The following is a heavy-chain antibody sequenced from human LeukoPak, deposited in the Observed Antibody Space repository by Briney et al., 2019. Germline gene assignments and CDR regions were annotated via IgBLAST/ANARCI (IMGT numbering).Heavy chain of an antibody. J-gene: IGHJ4*02. CDR3: AKDLGGEDIVVVPAAMGGY. D-gene: IGHD2-2*01. V-gene: IGHV3-30-3*01. CDR1: GFTFSSYA. CDR2: ISNDGSNK. Sequence: PGGSLRLSCAASGFTFSSYAMHWVRQAPGKGLEWVAVISNDGSNKYYADSVKGRFTISRDNSKNTLYLQMNSLRAEDTAVYYCAKDLGGEDIVVVPAAMGGYWGQGTLVTVSS.